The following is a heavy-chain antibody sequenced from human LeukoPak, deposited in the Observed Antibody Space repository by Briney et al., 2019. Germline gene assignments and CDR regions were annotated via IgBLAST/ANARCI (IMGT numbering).Heavy chain of an antibody. J-gene: IGHJ4*02. CDR2: IYPGGSNG. CDR3: ARHLHSAWFGL. Sequence: GESLKISCKCSGFDFTAYGIAWVRQMPGKGLEWMGNIYPGGSNGRYSPSFQGQVTMSADKSITTVYLQWSSLKASDTAMYYCARHLHSAWFGLWGQGSLVTVSS. D-gene: IGHD3-16*01. CDR1: GFDFTAYG. V-gene: IGHV5-51*01.